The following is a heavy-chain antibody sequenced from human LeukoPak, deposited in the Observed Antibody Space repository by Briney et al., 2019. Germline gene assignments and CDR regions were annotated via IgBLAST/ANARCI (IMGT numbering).Heavy chain of an antibody. Sequence: PGGSLRLSCAASGFTFSDYYMNWVRQAPGKGLEYVSSITPSGDYRYYADSVKGRFTISRDNAKNSLYPQMNSLRAEDTSVYYCATESSGALDYWGQGTLVTVSS. CDR3: ATESSGALDY. CDR2: ITPSGDYR. V-gene: IGHV3-69-1*01. J-gene: IGHJ4*02. CDR1: GFTFSDYY. D-gene: IGHD1-26*01.